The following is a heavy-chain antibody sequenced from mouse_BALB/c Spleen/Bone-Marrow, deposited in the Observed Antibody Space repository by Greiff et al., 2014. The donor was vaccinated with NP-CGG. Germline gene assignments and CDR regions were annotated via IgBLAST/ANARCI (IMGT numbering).Heavy chain of an antibody. CDR2: INSGSGGT. CDR1: AYAFTNYL. D-gene: IGHD2-4*01. Sequence: VQLKQPGAELVRPGTSVKVSCKGSAYAFTNYLIEWVKQRPGQGLEWIGVINSGSGGTKYNEKFKGKATLTADKSSSTAYMQLSSLTSDDSAVYFCARTITDAMDYWGQGTSVTVSS. CDR3: ARTITDAMDY. V-gene: IGHV1-54*01. J-gene: IGHJ4*01.